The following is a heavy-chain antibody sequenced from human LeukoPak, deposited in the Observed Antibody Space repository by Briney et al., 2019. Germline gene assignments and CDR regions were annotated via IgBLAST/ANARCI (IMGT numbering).Heavy chain of an antibody. V-gene: IGHV1-46*01. CDR1: GYTFTSYY. CDR2: INPSGGST. D-gene: IGHD2-2*02. CDR3: ARVAAEVVGVPGAIGFGWLRRDYYYMDV. J-gene: IGHJ6*03. Sequence: ASVKVSCKAFGYTFTSYYMHWVRQAPGQGLEWMGIINPSGGSTSYAKQFQGRVTLTRDMSTSTVYMELSSLRSEDTAVYYCARVAAEVVGVPGAIGFGWLRRDYYYMDVWGKGTTVIVSS.